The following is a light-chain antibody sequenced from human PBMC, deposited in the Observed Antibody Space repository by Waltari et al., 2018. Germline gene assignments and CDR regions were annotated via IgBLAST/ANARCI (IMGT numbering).Light chain of an antibody. V-gene: IGKV3-20*01. CDR2: GAS. CDR3: QQYGDSPWT. Sequence: EVMLTQSPGTLSLSPGERATLSCRASQRVPSNYLAWYQQSPGQAPRLLIFGASLRAAGISDNFRGGGSGTDFTLTINRLELADFAVYYCQQYGDSPWTFGQGTKVEVK. J-gene: IGKJ1*01. CDR1: QRVPSNY.